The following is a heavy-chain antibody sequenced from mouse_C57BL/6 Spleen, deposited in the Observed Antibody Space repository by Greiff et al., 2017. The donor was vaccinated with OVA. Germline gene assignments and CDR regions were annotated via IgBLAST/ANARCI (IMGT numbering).Heavy chain of an antibody. J-gene: IGHJ4*01. CDR3: ARLLRLHYAMDY. Sequence: QVQLQQSGAELARPGASVKLSCKASGYTFTSYGISWVKQRTGQGLEWIGEIYPRSGNTYYNEKFKGKATLTADKSSSTAYMELRSLTSEDSAVYFCARLLRLHYAMDYWGQGTSVTVSS. CDR1: GYTFTSYG. V-gene: IGHV1-81*01. D-gene: IGHD3-2*02. CDR2: IYPRSGNT.